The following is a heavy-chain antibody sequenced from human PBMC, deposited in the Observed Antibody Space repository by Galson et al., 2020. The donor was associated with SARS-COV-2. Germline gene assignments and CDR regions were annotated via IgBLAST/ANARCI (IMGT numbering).Heavy chain of an antibody. CDR2: ISYDEHHK. CDR3: ARVGSGSYFNRFDP. D-gene: IGHD1-26*01. Sequence: GGSLRLSCAASGFTFSRYGIHWVRQAPGKGLEWVAVISYDEHHKLYADSVKGRFTISRDNSKNTLYLQMNSLRAEDTAVYYCARVGSGSYFNRFDPWGQGTLVTVSS. V-gene: IGHV3-30*03. CDR1: GFTFSRYG. J-gene: IGHJ5*02.